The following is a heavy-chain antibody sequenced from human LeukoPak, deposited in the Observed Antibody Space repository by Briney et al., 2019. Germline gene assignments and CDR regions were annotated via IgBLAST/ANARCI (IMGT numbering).Heavy chain of an antibody. V-gene: IGHV3-53*04. Sequence: ADSVKGRFTISRHNSKNTLYLQMITLRAEDTAVYYCARVGWELRDAYYYYYYMDVWGKGTTVTVSS. D-gene: IGHD1-26*01. CDR3: ARVGWELRDAYYYYYYMDV. J-gene: IGHJ6*03.